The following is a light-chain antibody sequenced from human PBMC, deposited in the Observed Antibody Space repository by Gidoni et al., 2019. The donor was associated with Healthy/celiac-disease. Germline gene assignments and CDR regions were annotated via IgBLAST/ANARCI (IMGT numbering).Light chain of an antibody. CDR1: QSVSSN. CDR2: GAS. CDR3: QQYNNWPLT. Sequence: EIVMTQSPATRSVSPGERATLSCRASQSVSSNLAWYQQKPGQAPRLLIYGASTRATGIPARFSGSGSGTEFTLTISSLQSADFAVYYCQQYNNWPLTFGGGTKVEIK. V-gene: IGKV3-15*01. J-gene: IGKJ4*01.